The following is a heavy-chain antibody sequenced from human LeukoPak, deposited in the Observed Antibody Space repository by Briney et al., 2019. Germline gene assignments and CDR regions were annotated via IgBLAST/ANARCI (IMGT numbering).Heavy chain of an antibody. J-gene: IGHJ4*02. CDR2: IYPGDSDT. CDR1: GSSFTSFW. D-gene: IGHD3-10*01. V-gene: IGHV5-51*01. CDR3: ARQAYGSGSYSPH. Sequence: GASLQISCKGSGSSFTSFWIGWVRQLPGKGLEWMGIIYPGDSDTRYSPSFQGQVTISADKSISTAYLQWSSLKASDTAMYYCARQAYGSGSYSPHWGQGTLVTVSS.